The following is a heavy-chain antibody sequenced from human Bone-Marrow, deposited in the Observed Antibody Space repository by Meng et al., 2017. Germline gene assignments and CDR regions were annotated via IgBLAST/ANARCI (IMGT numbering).Heavy chain of an antibody. CDR1: GYTLTDYA. Sequence: VQFVQSGSELKIPGASVTVSCKASGYTLTDYAINWVRQAPGQGLEWMGWINSVTGNPTYARGLTGRFVFSLDTSVSTAYLQISSLKTDDTAMYYCTRDGYSDCSSTSCFDYWGQGTLVTVSS. J-gene: IGHJ4*02. D-gene: IGHD2-2*01. CDR3: TRDGYSDCSSTSCFDY. CDR2: INSVTGNP. V-gene: IGHV7-4-1*02.